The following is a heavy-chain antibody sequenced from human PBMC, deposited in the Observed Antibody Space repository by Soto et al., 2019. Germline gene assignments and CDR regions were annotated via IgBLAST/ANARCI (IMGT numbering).Heavy chain of an antibody. V-gene: IGHV1-46*03. CDR3: ARRSDTEPPIRGNYYYMDV. CDR1: GYTFTSYY. J-gene: IGHJ6*03. CDR2: INPSGGST. Sequence: ASVKVSCKASGYTFTSYYMHWVRQAPGQGLEWMGIINPSGGSTSYAQKFQGRVTMTRDTSTSTVYMELSSLRSEDTAVYYCARRSDTEPPIRGNYYYMDVWGKGTTVTVSS. D-gene: IGHD3-10*01.